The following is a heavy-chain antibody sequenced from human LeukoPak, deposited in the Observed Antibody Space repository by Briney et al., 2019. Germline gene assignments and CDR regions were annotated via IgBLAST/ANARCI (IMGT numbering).Heavy chain of an antibody. CDR2: ISSSSSYI. D-gene: IGHD5-18*01. CDR1: GFTFSNAW. Sequence: PGGSLRLSCAASGFTFSNAWMSWVRQAPGKGLEWVSSISSSSSYIYYADSVKGRFTISRDNAKNSLYLQMNSLRAEDTAVYYCARAGYSYALDYYYMDVWGKGTTVTVSS. CDR3: ARAGYSYALDYYYMDV. J-gene: IGHJ6*03. V-gene: IGHV3-21*01.